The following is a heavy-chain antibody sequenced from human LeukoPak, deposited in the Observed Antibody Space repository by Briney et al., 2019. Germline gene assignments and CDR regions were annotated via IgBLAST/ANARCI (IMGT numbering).Heavy chain of an antibody. CDR2: ISAYNGNT. D-gene: IGHD3-22*01. J-gene: IGHJ5*02. Sequence: ASVKVSCKASGYTSTNYGISWVRQAPGQGLEWMGWISAYNGNTNFAQKLQGRVTLTTDTSTGTAYMELRSLRSDDTAVYYCAGYYYDSSGYPRPWFDPWAQGTLVTVSS. CDR1: GYTSTNYG. CDR3: AGYYYDSSGYPRPWFDP. V-gene: IGHV1-18*01.